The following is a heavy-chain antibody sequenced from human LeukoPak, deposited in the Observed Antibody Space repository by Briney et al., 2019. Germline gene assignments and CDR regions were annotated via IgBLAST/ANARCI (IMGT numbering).Heavy chain of an antibody. D-gene: IGHD6-19*01. CDR1: GFTFSSYS. CDR3: ARLKAVAGPHYYFDY. CDR2: ISSSSSTI. Sequence: GGSLRLSCAASGFTFSSYSMLWVRQAPGKGLEWVSYISSSSSTIYYADSVKGRFTISRDDSKNTLFLQMNSLRIDDTAVYYCARLKAVAGPHYYFDYWGQGTLVTVSS. J-gene: IGHJ4*02. V-gene: IGHV3-48*01.